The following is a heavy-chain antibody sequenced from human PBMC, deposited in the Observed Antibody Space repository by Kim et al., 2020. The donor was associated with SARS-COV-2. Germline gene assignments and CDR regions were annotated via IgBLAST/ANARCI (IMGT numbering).Heavy chain of an antibody. J-gene: IGHJ4*02. D-gene: IGHD2-15*01. CDR1: GFTFSSYG. V-gene: IGHV3-33*01. CDR2: IWYDGSNK. Sequence: GGSLRLSCAASGFTFSSYGMHWVRQAPGKGLEWVAVIWYDGSNKYYADSAKGRFTISRDNSKNTLYLQMNSLRAEDTAVYYCARRRGGPADYWGQGTLVTVSS. CDR3: ARRRGGPADY.